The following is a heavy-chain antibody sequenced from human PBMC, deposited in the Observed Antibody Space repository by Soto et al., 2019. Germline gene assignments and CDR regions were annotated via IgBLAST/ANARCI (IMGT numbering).Heavy chain of an antibody. CDR2: ISSSSSTI. J-gene: IGHJ2*01. D-gene: IGHD1-26*01. CDR1: GFTFSSYS. Sequence: EVQLVESGGGLVQPGGSLRLSCAASGFTFSSYSMNWVRQAPGKGLEWVSYISSSSSTIYYADSVKGRFTISRDNDKNSLYLQMNSLRDEDTAVYYCARDQGGELPLEWYFDLWGRGTLVTVSS. V-gene: IGHV3-48*02. CDR3: ARDQGGELPLEWYFDL.